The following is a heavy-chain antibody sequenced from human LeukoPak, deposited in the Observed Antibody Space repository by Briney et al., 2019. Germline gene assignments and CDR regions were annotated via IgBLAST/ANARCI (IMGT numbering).Heavy chain of an antibody. CDR1: GCSVSNERMG. CDR2: IFSKDEK. V-gene: IGHV2-26*01. J-gene: IGHJ6*03. Sequence: SGPTLVDPTETLTLTCTVSGCSVSNERMGVSGIRQPAVEALEWLAHIFSKDEKSYSTSLKSKLTISKYTSKRQVVLTMTNMVPVDTATYYCAPIQDYEGAYMDVWGKGTTVTVSS. D-gene: IGHD4-17*01. CDR3: APIQDYEGAYMDV.